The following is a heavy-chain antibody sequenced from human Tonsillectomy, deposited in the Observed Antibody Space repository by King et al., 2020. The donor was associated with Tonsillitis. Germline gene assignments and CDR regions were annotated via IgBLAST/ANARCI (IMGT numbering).Heavy chain of an antibody. D-gene: IGHD6-19*01. Sequence: VQLQESGGGLVKPGGSLRLSCAASGFTFSSYSMNWVRQAPGKGLEWVPSISSSSSYIYYADSVKGRFTISRDNAKNSLYLQMNSLRAEDTAVYYCARGPNSSGWYSAFDIWGQGTMVTVSS. J-gene: IGHJ3*02. CDR3: ARGPNSSGWYSAFDI. V-gene: IGHV3-21*01. CDR1: GFTFSSYS. CDR2: ISSSSSYI.